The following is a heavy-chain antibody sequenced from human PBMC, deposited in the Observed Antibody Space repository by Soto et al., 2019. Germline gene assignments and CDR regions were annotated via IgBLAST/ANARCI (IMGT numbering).Heavy chain of an antibody. J-gene: IGHJ4*02. CDR1: VSAVSRSY. CDR2: IYSGGST. D-gene: IGHD3-22*01. Sequence: EVQLVESGGGLIQPGGSLRVSCAASVSAVSRSYRSWVRQAPGKGLEWVSVIYSGGSTNYADSVKGRFTISRDNSKNTLYLQMNSLRVEDTAVYYCARDTYYYDSSGQPYWGQGTLVTVSS. V-gene: IGHV3-53*01. CDR3: ARDTYYYDSSGQPY.